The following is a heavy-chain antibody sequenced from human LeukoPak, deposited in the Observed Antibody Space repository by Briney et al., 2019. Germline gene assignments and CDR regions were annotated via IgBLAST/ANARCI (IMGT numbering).Heavy chain of an antibody. D-gene: IGHD4-23*01. Sequence: PSETLSLTCTVSGGSISSGDYYWSWIRQPPGKGLEWIGYIYYSGSTYYNPSLKSRVTISVDTSKNQVSLRLTSVTAADTAVYYCARCRDGGRGEAADYWGQGTLVTVSS. V-gene: IGHV4-30-4*01. CDR1: GGSISSGDYY. CDR2: IYYSGST. J-gene: IGHJ4*02. CDR3: ARCRDGGRGEAADY.